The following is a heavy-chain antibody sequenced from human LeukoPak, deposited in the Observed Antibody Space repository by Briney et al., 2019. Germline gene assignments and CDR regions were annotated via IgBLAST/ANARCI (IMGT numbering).Heavy chain of an antibody. CDR3: ARDRPCLSPGYSSSTSCYAYKVWCPAYYYYGMDV. CDR1: GYTFTSYG. Sequence: GASVKVSCKASGYTFTSYGISWVRQAPGQGLEWMGWISAYNGNTNYAQKLQGRVTMTTDTSTSTAYMELRSLRSDDTAVYYCARDRPCLSPGYSSSTSCYAYKVWCPAYYYYGMDVWGQGTTVTVSS. D-gene: IGHD2-2*01. V-gene: IGHV1-18*01. J-gene: IGHJ6*02. CDR2: ISAYNGNT.